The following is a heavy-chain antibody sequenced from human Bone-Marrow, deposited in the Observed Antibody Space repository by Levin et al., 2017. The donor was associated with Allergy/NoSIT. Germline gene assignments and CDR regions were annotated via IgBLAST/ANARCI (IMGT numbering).Heavy chain of an antibody. CDR3: ARGAAMFSVGGPFDM. V-gene: IGHV3-23*01. CDR1: GFTFSDYS. Sequence: ETLSLTCAASGFTFSDYSMTWVRQAPGRGLEWVSSIISSGGSAYYADSVRARFTISRDNSKNTVSLQMNSLRADDMAVYYCARGAAMFSVGGPFDMWGQGTVVTVSS. J-gene: IGHJ3*02. D-gene: IGHD2-2*01. CDR2: IISSGGSA.